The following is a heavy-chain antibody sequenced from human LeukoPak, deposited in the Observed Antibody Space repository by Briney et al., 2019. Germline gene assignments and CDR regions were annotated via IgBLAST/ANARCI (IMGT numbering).Heavy chain of an antibody. J-gene: IGHJ4*02. CDR3: AKAPATTCSGAYCYPFDY. Sequence: GRSLRLSCAASGFTFSSYGMHWVRQAPGKGLEWVAVISYDGSNKYYADSVKGRFTISRDSSKNTLYLQMNRLRAEDAAVYYCAKAPATTCSGAYCYPFDYWGQGTLVTVSS. D-gene: IGHD2-21*01. CDR1: GFTFSSYG. CDR2: ISYDGSNK. V-gene: IGHV3-30*18.